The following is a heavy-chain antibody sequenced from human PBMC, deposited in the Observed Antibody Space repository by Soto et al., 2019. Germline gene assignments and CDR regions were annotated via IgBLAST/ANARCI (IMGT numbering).Heavy chain of an antibody. D-gene: IGHD6-6*01. CDR2: IWYDGSNK. CDR1: GFTFSSYG. Sequence: QVQLVESGGGVVQPGRSLRLSCAASGFTFSSYGMHWVRQAPGKGLEWVAVIWYDGSNKYYADSVKGRFTISRDNSKNTLYLQMNSLSAEDTAVYYCARALARLPYSSSFLYYYGMDVWGQGTTVTVSS. V-gene: IGHV3-33*01. J-gene: IGHJ6*02. CDR3: ARALARLPYSSSFLYYYGMDV.